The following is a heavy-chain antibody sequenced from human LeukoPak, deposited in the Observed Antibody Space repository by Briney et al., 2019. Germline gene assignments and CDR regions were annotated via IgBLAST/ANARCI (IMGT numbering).Heavy chain of an antibody. V-gene: IGHV1-18*01. D-gene: IGHD2-8*01. CDR2: ISAYNGKT. CDR1: GYTFNSYG. Sequence: ASVMVSCKASGYTFNSYGISWVRQAPGQGLEWMGWISAYNGKTNYAQKLQGRVTMTTDTSTSTAYMELRSLRFDDAAVYYCARTYCVNGVCSAFDYWGQGTLVTVSS. J-gene: IGHJ4*02. CDR3: ARTYCVNGVCSAFDY.